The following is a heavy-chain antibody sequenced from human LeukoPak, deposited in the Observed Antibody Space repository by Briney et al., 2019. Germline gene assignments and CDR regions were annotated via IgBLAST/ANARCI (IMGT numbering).Heavy chain of an antibody. CDR1: GGSISSSSYY. Sequence: PSETLSLTCTVSGGSISSSSYYWGWIRQPPGKGLEWIGSIYYSGSTNYNPSLKSRVTISVDTSKNQFSLRLSSVTAADTAVYYCARTMVTYYYYYMDVWGKGTTVTVSS. V-gene: IGHV4-39*07. D-gene: IGHD5-18*01. CDR2: IYYSGST. CDR3: ARTMVTYYYYYMDV. J-gene: IGHJ6*03.